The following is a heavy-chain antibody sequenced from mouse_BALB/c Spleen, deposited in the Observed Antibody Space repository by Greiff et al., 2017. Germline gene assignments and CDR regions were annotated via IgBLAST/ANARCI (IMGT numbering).Heavy chain of an antibody. Sequence: VQLKESGPGLVKPSQSLSLTCTVTGYSITSDYAWNWIRQFPGNKLEWMGYISYSGSTSYNPSLKSRISITRDTSKNQFFLQLNSVTTEDTATYYCARSENYGNWFAYWGQGTLVTVSA. D-gene: IGHD2-1*01. CDR1: GYSITSDYA. V-gene: IGHV3-2*02. CDR3: ARSENYGNWFAY. CDR2: ISYSGST. J-gene: IGHJ3*01.